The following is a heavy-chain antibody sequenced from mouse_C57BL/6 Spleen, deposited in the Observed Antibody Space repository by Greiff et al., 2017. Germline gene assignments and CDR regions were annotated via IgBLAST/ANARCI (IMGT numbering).Heavy chain of an antibody. CDR1: GYSITSGYY. V-gene: IGHV3-6*01. Sequence: EVQLVESGPGLVKPSQSLSLTCSVTGYSITSGYYWNWIRQFPGNKLEWMGYISYDGSNNYNPSLKNRTAITRDTSKNQFFLKLNSVTTEDAATYYGARSITTVVDYAMDYWGQGTSVTVSS. CDR2: ISYDGSN. CDR3: ARSITTVVDYAMDY. D-gene: IGHD1-1*01. J-gene: IGHJ4*01.